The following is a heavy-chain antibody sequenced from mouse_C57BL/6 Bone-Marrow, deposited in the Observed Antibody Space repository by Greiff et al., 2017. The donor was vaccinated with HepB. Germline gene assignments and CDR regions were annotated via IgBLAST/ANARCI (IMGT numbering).Heavy chain of an antibody. D-gene: IGHD2-5*01. J-gene: IGHJ3*01. V-gene: IGHV14-4*01. CDR3: TPYSNYVFAY. CDR2: IDPENGDT. Sequence: EVQLQQSGAELVRPGASVKLSCTASGFNIKDDYMHWVKQRPEQGLEWIGWIDPENGDTEYASKFQGKATITADTSSNTAYLQLSSLTSEDTAVYYCTPYSNYVFAYWGQGTLVTVSA. CDR1: GFNIKDDY.